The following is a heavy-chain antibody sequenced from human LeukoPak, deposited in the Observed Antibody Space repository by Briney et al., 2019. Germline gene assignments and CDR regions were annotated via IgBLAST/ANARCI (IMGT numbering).Heavy chain of an antibody. J-gene: IGHJ5*02. CDR1: GYTFTGFY. D-gene: IGHD2-2*01. Sequence: ASVKVSCKASGYTFTGFYMHWVRQAPGQGLEWMGWINPNSDGTNYAQKFQGRVTMTSDTSISTAYMELSSLRSDDTAVYYCARGDCSSITCYYSDDWFDPWGQGTLVTVSS. CDR3: ARGDCSSITCYYSDDWFDP. CDR2: INPNSDGT. V-gene: IGHV1-2*02.